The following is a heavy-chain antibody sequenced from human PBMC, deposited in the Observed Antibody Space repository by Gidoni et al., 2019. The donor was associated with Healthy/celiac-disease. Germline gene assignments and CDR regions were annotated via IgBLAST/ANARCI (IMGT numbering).Heavy chain of an antibody. J-gene: IGHJ4*02. CDR3: ATRLKIAVAGTFDY. V-gene: IGHV4-34*01. D-gene: IGHD6-19*01. CDR1: GGSFSGYY. Sequence: QVQLQQWGEGLLKPSATLALTCAVYGGSFSGYYWSWIRQPPGKGLEWIGEFNHSGSTNYNPSLKSRVTISVDTSKYQFSLKLSSVTAADTAVYYCATRLKIAVAGTFDYWGQGTLVTVSS. CDR2: FNHSGST.